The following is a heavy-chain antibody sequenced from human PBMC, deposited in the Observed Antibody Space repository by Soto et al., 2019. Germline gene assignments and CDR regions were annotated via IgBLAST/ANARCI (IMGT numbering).Heavy chain of an antibody. Sequence: QVQLVESGGNVLQPGRSLRLSCAASGFTFNSYDIHWVRQAPGRGLEWVAVIYSDGTTKYYADSVKGRFTISRDNSKNTLSLQMNSLRADDTAVYYCARAGTPYYMDVWGKGTTVTVSS. CDR2: IYSDGTTK. CDR3: ARAGTPYYMDV. J-gene: IGHJ6*03. CDR1: GFTFNSYD. V-gene: IGHV3-33*01.